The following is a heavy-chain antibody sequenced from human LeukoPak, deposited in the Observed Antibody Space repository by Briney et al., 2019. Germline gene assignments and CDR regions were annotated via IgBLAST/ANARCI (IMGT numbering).Heavy chain of an antibody. V-gene: IGHV3-23*01. CDR1: GFTFSSYA. CDR2: ISGSGGST. D-gene: IGHD3-9*01. J-gene: IGHJ4*02. CDR3: AKLPRYYDILTGYYLIDY. Sequence: GGSLRLPCAASGFTFSSYAMSWVRQAPGKGLEWVSAISGSGGSTYYADSVKGRFTISRDNSKNTLYLQMNSLRAEDTAVYYCAKLPRYYDILTGYYLIDYWGQGTLVTVSS.